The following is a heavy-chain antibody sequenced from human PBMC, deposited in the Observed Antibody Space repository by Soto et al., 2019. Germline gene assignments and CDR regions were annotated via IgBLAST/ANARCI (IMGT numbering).Heavy chain of an antibody. V-gene: IGHV1-69*01. CDR1: GGTFSSYS. CDR2: IIPIFGTA. D-gene: IGHD1-26*01. Sequence: QVQLVQSGAEVKKPGSSVKVSCKASGGTFSSYSINWVRQAPGQGLEWMGEIIPIFGTANYAQKFQGRVTITADESTSTVYMELSSLRSEATAVYYCARDGGRLSGGIDYWGQGTLVTVSS. J-gene: IGHJ4*02. CDR3: ARDGGRLSGGIDY.